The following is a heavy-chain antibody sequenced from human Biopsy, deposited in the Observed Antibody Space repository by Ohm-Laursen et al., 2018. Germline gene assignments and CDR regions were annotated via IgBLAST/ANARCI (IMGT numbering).Heavy chain of an antibody. V-gene: IGHV3-7*01. Sequence: SLRLSCAASGFTFSSNWMSWVRQAPGTGLEWVANIKQDGSEKYYVDSVKGRFTISRDNAKNSLYLQMNSLRAEDTAVYYCAREGASGHYYDSSGDFDYWGQGTLVTVSS. CDR1: GFTFSSNW. CDR3: AREGASGHYYDSSGDFDY. CDR2: IKQDGSEK. D-gene: IGHD3-22*01. J-gene: IGHJ4*02.